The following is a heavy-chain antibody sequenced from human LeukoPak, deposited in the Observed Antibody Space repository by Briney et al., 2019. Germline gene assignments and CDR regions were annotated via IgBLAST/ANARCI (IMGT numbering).Heavy chain of an antibody. Sequence: GRSLRLSCAASGFTFSSYAMHWVRQAPGKGLEWVAVISYDGSNKYYADSVKGRFTISRDNSKNTLYLQMNSLRAEDTAVYCCARGSGSSSWPMGLYYYYGMDVWGQGTTVTVSS. V-gene: IGHV3-30-3*01. CDR3: ARGSGSSSWPMGLYYYYGMDV. D-gene: IGHD6-13*01. CDR2: ISYDGSNK. J-gene: IGHJ6*02. CDR1: GFTFSSYA.